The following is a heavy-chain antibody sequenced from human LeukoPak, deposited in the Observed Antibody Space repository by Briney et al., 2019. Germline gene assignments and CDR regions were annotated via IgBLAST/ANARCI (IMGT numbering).Heavy chain of an antibody. CDR2: IKEDGSAK. CDR1: GEPSGVHFNRYW. J-gene: IGHJ6*02. CDR3: AKNGGPDGVDV. D-gene: IGHD3-10*01. V-gene: IGHV3-7*02. Sequence: GGSLRLSCVASGEPSGVHFNRYWMSWVRQAPGKGLEWVANIKEDGSAKNYVDSVKGRFTISRDNAKNSLYLQMNSLRAEDTAVYYCAKNGGPDGVDVWGQGTTITVSS.